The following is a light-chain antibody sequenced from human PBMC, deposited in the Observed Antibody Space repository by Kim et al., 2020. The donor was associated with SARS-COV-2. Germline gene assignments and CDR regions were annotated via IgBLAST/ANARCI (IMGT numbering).Light chain of an antibody. CDR3: QQNYNTPLT. CDR2: AAS. V-gene: IGKV1-39*01. Sequence: DIQMTQSPLSLSAFVGDRVTITCRASQSIRNYLNWYQQKPGKAPKVLIYAASSLESGVPSRFSGSGSGTDFTLTISSLQPEDFATYYCQQNYNTPLTFGGGTKVDIK. CDR1: QSIRNY. J-gene: IGKJ4*01.